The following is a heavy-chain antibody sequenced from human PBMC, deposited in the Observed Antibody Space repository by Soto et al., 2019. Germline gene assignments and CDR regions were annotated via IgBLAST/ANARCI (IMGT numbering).Heavy chain of an antibody. CDR2: IIPIFGTA. V-gene: IGHV1-69*06. CDR3: ARGWYYYDSSGYAFDY. CDR1: GDTFSSYA. J-gene: IGHJ4*02. Sequence: AASVKVSCKASGDTFSSYAISWVRQAPGQGLEWMGGIIPIFGTANYAQKFKGRVTITADKSTSTAYMELISLRSEDTAMYYCARGWYYYDSSGYAFDYWGQGTQVTVSS. D-gene: IGHD3-22*01.